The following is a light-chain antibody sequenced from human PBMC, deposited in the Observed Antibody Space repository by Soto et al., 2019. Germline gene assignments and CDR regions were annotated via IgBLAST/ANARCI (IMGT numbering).Light chain of an antibody. CDR2: RNN. CDR3: APWDDSLSGVV. CDR1: SSNIGSNY. Sequence: QSVLTQPPSASGTPGQRVTISCSGSSSNIGSNYVYWYQQLPGTAPKLLIYRNNQRPSGVPDRFSGSKSGTSASLAISGLGSEDEADYYCAPWDDSLSGVVFGGGPKLTVL. J-gene: IGLJ2*01. V-gene: IGLV1-47*01.